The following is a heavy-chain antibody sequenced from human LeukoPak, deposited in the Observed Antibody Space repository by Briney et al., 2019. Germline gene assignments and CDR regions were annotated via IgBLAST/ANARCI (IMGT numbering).Heavy chain of an antibody. CDR3: ARRGGSPLGAFDI. CDR1: GAPISDYD. V-gene: IGHV4-59*01. D-gene: IGHD1-26*01. J-gene: IGHJ3*02. CDR2: VYYSGST. Sequence: SETLSLTCIVSGAPISDYDWSWIRQPPGKGLECIGYVYYSGSTNYNPSLKSRVTISVDTSKNQFSLRLKSVTAADTAVYYCARRGGSPLGAFDIWGQGTMVTVSS.